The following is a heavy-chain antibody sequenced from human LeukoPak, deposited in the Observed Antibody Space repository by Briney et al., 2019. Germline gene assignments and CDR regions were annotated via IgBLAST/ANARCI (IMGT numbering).Heavy chain of an antibody. J-gene: IGHJ4*02. V-gene: IGHV3-21*01. CDR1: GFTFSSYS. CDR2: ISSSSSYI. CDR3: AKDSGYGDYYLDY. Sequence: GGSLRLSCAASGFTFSSYSMNWVRQAPGEGLEWVSSISSSSSYIYYADSVKGRFTISRDNSKKTLYLHMNSLGDKDTAVYYCAKDSGYGDYYLDYWGQGTLVTVSS. D-gene: IGHD4-17*01.